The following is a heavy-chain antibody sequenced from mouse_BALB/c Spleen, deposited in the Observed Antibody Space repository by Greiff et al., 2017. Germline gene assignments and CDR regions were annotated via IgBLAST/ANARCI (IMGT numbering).Heavy chain of an antibody. CDR3: ARNSRYGNYAMDY. CDR2: ISSGSSTI. Sequence: EVKLMESGGGLVQPGGSRKLSCAASGFTFSSFGMHWVRQAPEKGLEWVAYISSGSSTIYYADTVKGRFTISRDNPKNTLFLQMTSLRSEDTAMYYCARNSRYGNYAMDYWGQGTSVTVSS. CDR1: GFTFSSFG. D-gene: IGHD2-10*02. J-gene: IGHJ4*01. V-gene: IGHV5-17*02.